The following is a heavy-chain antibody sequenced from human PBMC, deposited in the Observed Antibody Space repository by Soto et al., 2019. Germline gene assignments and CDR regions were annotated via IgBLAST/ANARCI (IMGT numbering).Heavy chain of an antibody. D-gene: IGHD1-26*01. V-gene: IGHV1-69*12. CDR1: GGTFSSYA. Sequence: QVQLVQSGAEVKKPGSSVKVSCKASGGTFSSYAISWVRQAPGQGLEWMGGIIPIFGTANYAQKFQGRVTITADESTSTAYMELSSLRSEDTAVYYCARGGMEGATIVSYYYGMDVWGQGTTVTVSS. CDR2: IIPIFGTA. J-gene: IGHJ6*02. CDR3: ARGGMEGATIVSYYYGMDV.